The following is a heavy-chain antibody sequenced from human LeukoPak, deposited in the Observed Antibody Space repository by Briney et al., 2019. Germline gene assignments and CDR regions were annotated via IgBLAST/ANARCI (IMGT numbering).Heavy chain of an antibody. D-gene: IGHD2-2*01. CDR3: ASRYCRSTSCYDYYYGMDV. CDR1: GGTFSSYA. V-gene: IGHV1-69*06. Sequence: SVKVSCKASGGTFSSYAISWVRQAPGQGLEWMGGIIPIFGTANYAQKFQGRVTITADNSTSTDYMEPSSLRSDDTAVYYCASRYCRSTSCYDYYYGMDVWGKGTTVTVSS. CDR2: IIPIFGTA. J-gene: IGHJ6*04.